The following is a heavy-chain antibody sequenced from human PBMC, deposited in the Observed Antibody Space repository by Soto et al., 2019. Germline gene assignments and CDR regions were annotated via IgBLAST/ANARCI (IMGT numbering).Heavy chain of an antibody. CDR3: AKDLEYYYDSSGLEGPLDY. D-gene: IGHD3-22*01. Sequence: PGGSLRLSCAASGFTFSSYAMSWVRQAPGKGLEWVSAISGSGGSTYYADSVKGRFTISRDNSKNTLYLQMNSLRAEDTAVYYCAKDLEYYYDSSGLEGPLDYWGQGTLDTVSS. J-gene: IGHJ4*02. V-gene: IGHV3-23*01. CDR1: GFTFSSYA. CDR2: ISGSGGST.